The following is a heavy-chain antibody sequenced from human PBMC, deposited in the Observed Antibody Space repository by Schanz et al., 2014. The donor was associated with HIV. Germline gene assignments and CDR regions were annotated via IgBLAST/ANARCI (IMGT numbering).Heavy chain of an antibody. CDR1: GFTFSNYG. CDR3: ARQGLRFSFWLDY. D-gene: IGHD4-17*01. J-gene: IGHJ4*02. V-gene: IGHV3-33*01. CDR2: IWYDGSNN. Sequence: QVQLVESGGGVVQPGRSLRLSCTASGFTFSNYGMHWVRQAPGKGLEWVAAIWYDGSNNFYADSVKGRFTISRDNSKNTLYLQMNNLRAEDTAVYGCARQGLRFSFWLDYWGQGTPVTVS.